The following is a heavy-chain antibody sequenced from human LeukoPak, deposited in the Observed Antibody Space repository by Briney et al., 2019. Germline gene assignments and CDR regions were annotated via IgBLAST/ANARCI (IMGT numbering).Heavy chain of an antibody. J-gene: IGHJ6*03. CDR1: GASISSYF. CDR3: ARNPPPVFGEVGTYYYYYMDV. V-gene: IGHV4-59*01. D-gene: IGHD3-3*01. CDR2: ILYIGST. Sequence: TSETLSLTCTVSGASISSYFWRSIRQPPGERLEWIVYILYIGSTNYNTPLKSRVPISIDTSKNHFSLKLSFVNAADTAVYYCARNPPPVFGEVGTYYYYYMDVWGTGTTVTVSS.